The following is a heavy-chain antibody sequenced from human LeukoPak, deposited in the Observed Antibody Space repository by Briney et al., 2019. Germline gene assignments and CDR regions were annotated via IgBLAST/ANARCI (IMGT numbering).Heavy chain of an antibody. Sequence: GGSLRLSCAASGFTFSSYAMSWVRQAPGKGLEWVSAISGSGGSTYYADSVKGRFTISRDNSKNTLYLQMNSLRAEDTAVYYCAKDRRYYYDSSGYPDAFDIWGQGTMVTVSS. D-gene: IGHD3-22*01. CDR2: ISGSGGST. CDR3: AKDRRYYYDSSGYPDAFDI. J-gene: IGHJ3*02. CDR1: GFTFSSYA. V-gene: IGHV3-23*01.